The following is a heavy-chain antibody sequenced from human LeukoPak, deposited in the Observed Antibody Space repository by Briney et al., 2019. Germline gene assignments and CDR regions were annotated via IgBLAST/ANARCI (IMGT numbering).Heavy chain of an antibody. Sequence: GGSLRLSCAASGFTVSSNYMNWVRQAPGKGLEWVSVIYSDVTTYYADSVKGRFTISRDNSKNTLYLQMNSLRAEDTAVYYCAGMQWENWFDPWGQGTLVTVSS. CDR1: GFTVSSNY. V-gene: IGHV3-53*01. CDR2: IYSDVTT. J-gene: IGHJ5*02. CDR3: AGMQWENWFDP. D-gene: IGHD1-26*01.